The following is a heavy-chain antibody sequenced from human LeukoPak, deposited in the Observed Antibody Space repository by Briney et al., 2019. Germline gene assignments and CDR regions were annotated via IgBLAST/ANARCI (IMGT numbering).Heavy chain of an antibody. CDR1: GFTFSGYP. CDR2: ISYDGSNK. Sequence: GGSLRLSCAASGFTFSGYPIHWVRQAPGKVLEWVAVISYDGSNKYYADSVKGRFTISRDNSKNTLYLQMNSLRAEDTAIYYCARDTKNWGQGTLVTVSS. D-gene: IGHD1-1*01. CDR3: ARDTKN. J-gene: IGHJ4*02. V-gene: IGHV3-30*14.